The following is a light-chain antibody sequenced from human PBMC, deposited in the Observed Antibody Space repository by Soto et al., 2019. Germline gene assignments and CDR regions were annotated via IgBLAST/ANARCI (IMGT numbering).Light chain of an antibody. CDR1: QSISSSY. CDR3: QQYGSSSWT. J-gene: IGKJ1*01. V-gene: IGKV3-20*01. CDR2: GAS. Sequence: IMLTQSPCTLSLSPGKRATLSCRASQSISSSYLAWYQQRPGQAPRLLIYGASSRATGIPDRFSGSGSGTEFTLTISRLEPEDFAVYYCQQYGSSSWTFGQGTMVDVK.